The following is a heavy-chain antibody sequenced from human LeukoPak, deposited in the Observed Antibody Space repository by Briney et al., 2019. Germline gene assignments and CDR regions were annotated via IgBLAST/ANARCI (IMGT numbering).Heavy chain of an antibody. CDR3: ARFGIHSSGYLARPYYFDY. CDR1: GESFSGYY. CDR2: INHSGST. Sequence: SETLSLTCAVYGESFSGYYWSWIRQPPGKGLEWIGEINHSGSTNYNPSLKSRVTISVDTSKNQFSLKLSSVTAADTAVYYCARFGIHSSGYLARPYYFDYWGQGTLVTVSS. V-gene: IGHV4-34*01. J-gene: IGHJ4*02. D-gene: IGHD3-22*01.